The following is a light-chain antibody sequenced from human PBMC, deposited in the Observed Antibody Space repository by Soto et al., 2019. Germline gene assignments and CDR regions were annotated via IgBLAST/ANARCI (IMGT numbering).Light chain of an antibody. CDR2: EGT. Sequence: QSALIQSASLSGSPGQSITISCTGTDVGTYNLVSWYQLHPGKGPKLIIYEGTKRSSGLSNRFSGSKSGNTASLTISGLQAEDEAEYYCCSYAGYGTYVFGPGTKLTVL. V-gene: IGLV2-23*01. CDR1: DVGTYNL. CDR3: CSYAGYGTYV. J-gene: IGLJ1*01.